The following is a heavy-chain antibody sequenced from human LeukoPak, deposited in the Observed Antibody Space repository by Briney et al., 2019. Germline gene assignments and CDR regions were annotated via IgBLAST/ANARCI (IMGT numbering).Heavy chain of an antibody. D-gene: IGHD4-17*01. J-gene: IGHJ4*02. V-gene: IGHV4-59*01. CDR3: ARKDYGDHRGFDY. Sequence: PSETLSLTCTVSGGSISSYYWSWIRQPPGKGLEWIGYIYYSGSINYNPSLKSRVTISVDTSKNQFSLKLSSVTAADTAVYYCARKDYGDHRGFDYWGQGTLVTVSS. CDR1: GGSISSYY. CDR2: IYYSGSI.